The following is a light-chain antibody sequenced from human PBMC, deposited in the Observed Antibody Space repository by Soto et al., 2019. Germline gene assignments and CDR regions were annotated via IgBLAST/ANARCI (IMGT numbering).Light chain of an antibody. Sequence: EIVMTQSPATLSVSPGERVTLSCRASQSLSSHLAWYQQKPGQAPGLLIYGVSTRATGVPTRLSGSASGTELTLTVSSLLSEDFAVYYCQQYHDWPLTFGGGTKVEIK. J-gene: IGKJ4*01. CDR3: QQYHDWPLT. CDR2: GVS. V-gene: IGKV3-15*01. CDR1: QSLSSH.